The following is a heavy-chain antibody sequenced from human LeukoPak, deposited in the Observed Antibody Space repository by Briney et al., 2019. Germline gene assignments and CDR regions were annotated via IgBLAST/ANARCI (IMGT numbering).Heavy chain of an antibody. CDR3: ARSPYYDFWSGDHASNWFDP. D-gene: IGHD3-3*01. CDR2: IYPSGGST. Sequence: ASVKVSCKASGYTFISYYMHWVRQAPGQGLEWMGIIYPSGGSTSYAQKFQGRVTMTRDMSTSTVYMELSSLRSEGTAVYYCARSPYYDFWSGDHASNWFDPWGQGTLVTVSS. J-gene: IGHJ5*02. CDR1: GYTFISYY. V-gene: IGHV1-46*01.